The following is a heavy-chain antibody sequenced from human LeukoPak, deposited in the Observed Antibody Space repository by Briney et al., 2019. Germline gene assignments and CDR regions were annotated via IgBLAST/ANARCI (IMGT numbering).Heavy chain of an antibody. V-gene: IGHV3-30*01. J-gene: IGHJ6*03. CDR3: ARDLRTGIYYYMDV. CDR1: GFTFSSYW. Sequence: GGSLRLSCAASGFTFSSYWMSWVRQAPGKGLEWVAVISYDGSNKYYADSVKGRFTISRDNSKNTLYLQMNSLRAEDTAVYYCARDLRTGIYYYMDVWGKGTTVTVSS. D-gene: IGHD1-14*01. CDR2: ISYDGSNK.